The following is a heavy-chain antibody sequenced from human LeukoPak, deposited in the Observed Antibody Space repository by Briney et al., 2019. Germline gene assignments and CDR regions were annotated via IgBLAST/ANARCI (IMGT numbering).Heavy chain of an antibody. Sequence: PSETLSLTCTVSGGSISSSSYYWGWIRQPPGKGLEWIGSIYYSGSTYYNPSLKSRVTISVDTSKNQFSLKLSSVTAADTAVYYCARRGDYGDYTVYFDYWGQGTLVTVSS. CDR1: GGSISSSSYY. CDR2: IYYSGST. V-gene: IGHV4-39*01. J-gene: IGHJ4*02. D-gene: IGHD4-17*01. CDR3: ARRGDYGDYTVYFDY.